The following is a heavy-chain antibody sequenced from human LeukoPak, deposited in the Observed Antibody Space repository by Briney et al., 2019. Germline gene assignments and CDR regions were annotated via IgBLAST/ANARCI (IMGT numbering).Heavy chain of an antibody. J-gene: IGHJ4*02. CDR2: INHSGST. CDR3: ASGLRSTGRSGNYFDY. CDR1: GGSFSGYY. V-gene: IGHV4-34*01. Sequence: SSETLSLTCAVYGGSFSGYYWSWIRQPPGKGLEWIGEINHSGSTNYNPSLKSRITISSDPSKNHFSLELSSVTAADTAIYFCASGLRSTGRSGNYFDYWGPGTLVAVSS. D-gene: IGHD4-17*01.